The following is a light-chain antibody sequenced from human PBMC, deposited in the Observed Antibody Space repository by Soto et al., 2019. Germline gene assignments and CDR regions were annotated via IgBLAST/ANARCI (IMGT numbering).Light chain of an antibody. CDR1: SSDIGAYNY. J-gene: IGLJ3*02. CDR3: SSYTTINTVVV. Sequence: QSALTQPASVSGSPGQSITFSCTGTSSDIGAYNYVSWYQHHPGKAPKLLIYDVIDRPSGVSDRFSGSKSGTTASLTISGLQAEDEADYFCSSYTTINTVVVFGGGTKVTVL. CDR2: DVI. V-gene: IGLV2-14*03.